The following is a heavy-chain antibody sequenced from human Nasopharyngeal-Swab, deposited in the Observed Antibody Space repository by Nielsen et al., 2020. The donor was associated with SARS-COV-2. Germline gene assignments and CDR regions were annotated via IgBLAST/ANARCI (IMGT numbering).Heavy chain of an antibody. D-gene: IGHD2-15*01. CDR3: ARGGDLREVVAATDCFDP. CDR2: INPGGGSA. CDR1: GYTFTRYY. Sequence: ASVKVSCKASGYTFTRYYIHWVRQAPGQGLEWMGIINPGGGSARYSQNFQGRVTMTRDTSTSTVYMELSSLRSEDTAVYYCARGGDLREVVAATDCFDPWGQGTLVTVSS. J-gene: IGHJ5*02. V-gene: IGHV1-46*01.